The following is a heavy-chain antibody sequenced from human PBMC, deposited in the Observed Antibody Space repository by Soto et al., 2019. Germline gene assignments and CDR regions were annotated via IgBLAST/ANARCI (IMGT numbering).Heavy chain of an antibody. CDR3: ARDQAAAGTFFAY. CDR1: GGSISSYGYY. V-gene: IGHV4-31*03. CDR2: IYYSGTT. J-gene: IGHJ4*01. D-gene: IGHD6-13*01. Sequence: SSETLSLTCSVSGGSISSYGYYLTWIRQHPGKGLEWIGYIYYSGTTYYNPSLKSRLTMSVDTSRNQFSLKLSSVTAADTAVYYCARDQAAAGTFFAYWGHGSLVTVSS.